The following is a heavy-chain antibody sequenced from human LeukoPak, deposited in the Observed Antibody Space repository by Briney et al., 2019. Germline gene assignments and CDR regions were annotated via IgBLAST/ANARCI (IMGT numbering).Heavy chain of an antibody. V-gene: IGHV3-21*01. J-gene: IGHJ4*02. D-gene: IGHD3-9*01. CDR2: ISSSSYI. CDR1: GFTFSSYS. CDR3: ARDGFDWLALDY. Sequence: PGGSLRLSCAASGFTFSSYSMNWVRQAPGKGLEWVSSISSSSYIYYADSVKGRFTISRDNAKNSLYLQMNSLRAEDTAVYYCARDGFDWLALDYWGQGTLVTVSS.